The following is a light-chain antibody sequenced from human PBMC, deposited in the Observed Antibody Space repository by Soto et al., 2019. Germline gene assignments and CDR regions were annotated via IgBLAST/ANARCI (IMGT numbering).Light chain of an antibody. Sequence: QSVLTQPASVSGSPGQSITISCTRSSTDFENYNLVSWYQHCPDKAPKLIIYEGTKRPLEISDRFSGSESDTTASLIISGLQPEDEADYYCSSYAGSSARVVFGGGTKLTVL. V-gene: IGLV2-23*01. J-gene: IGLJ2*01. CDR1: STDFENYNL. CDR3: SSYAGSSARVV. CDR2: EGT.